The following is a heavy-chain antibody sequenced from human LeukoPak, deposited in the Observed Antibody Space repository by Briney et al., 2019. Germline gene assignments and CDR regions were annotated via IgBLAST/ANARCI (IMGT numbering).Heavy chain of an antibody. Sequence: ASVKVSCKASGYTFTGYYMHWVRQAPGQGLEWMGWINPNSGGTNYAQKFQGRVTMTGDTSISTAYMELSRLRSDDTAVYYCARGRGSTSQADGDYYNYMDVWGKGTTVTVSS. J-gene: IGHJ6*03. CDR1: GYTFTGYY. CDR3: ARGRGSTSQADGDYYNYMDV. V-gene: IGHV1-2*02. D-gene: IGHD2-2*01. CDR2: INPNSGGT.